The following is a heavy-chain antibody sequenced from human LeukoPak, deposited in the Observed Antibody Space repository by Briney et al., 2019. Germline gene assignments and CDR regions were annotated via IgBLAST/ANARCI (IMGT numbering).Heavy chain of an antibody. CDR3: ARDNGVVHGVYYMDV. CDR1: GFTFSNYW. Sequence: GGSLRLSCAASGFTFSNYWMTWVRQAPGKALGSLGEIQQDGSEKLYVNSVRGRFTISRDNATLSLLLQMNSLRAEDTAVYYCARDNGVVHGVYYMDVWGKGTTVTVS. V-gene: IGHV3-7*01. J-gene: IGHJ6*03. CDR2: IQQDGSEK. D-gene: IGHD3-3*01.